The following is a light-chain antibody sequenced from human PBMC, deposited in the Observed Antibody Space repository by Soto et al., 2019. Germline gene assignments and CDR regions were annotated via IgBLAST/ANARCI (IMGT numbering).Light chain of an antibody. V-gene: IGKV3-15*01. CDR1: QSIYAN. CDR2: GAS. J-gene: IGKJ4*01. CDR3: QQYNDWPPLT. Sequence: EIVMTQSPATLSVSPGERATLSCKASQSIYANLAWYQQKPGQAPRLLIYGASTRATGVSARFSGSGSGTEFTLTINSLQSEDFAVYYCQQYNDWPPLTFGGGTKVEIK.